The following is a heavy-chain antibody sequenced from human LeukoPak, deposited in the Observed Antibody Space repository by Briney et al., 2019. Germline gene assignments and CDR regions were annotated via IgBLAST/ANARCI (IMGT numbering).Heavy chain of an antibody. Sequence: SETLSLTCTVSGGSISSYYWSWIRQPPGKGLEWIGYIYYSGSTNYNPSLKSRVTISVDTSKNQFSLKLSSVTAADTAVYYCAREAGDDYYYCYGMDVWGQGTTVTVSS. CDR2: IYYSGST. D-gene: IGHD7-27*01. CDR3: AREAGDDYYYCYGMDV. V-gene: IGHV4-59*01. J-gene: IGHJ6*02. CDR1: GGSISSYY.